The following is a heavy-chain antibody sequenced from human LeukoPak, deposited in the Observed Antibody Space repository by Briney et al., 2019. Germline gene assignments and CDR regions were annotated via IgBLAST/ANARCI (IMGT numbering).Heavy chain of an antibody. V-gene: IGHV4-59*01. CDR2: IYYSGST. D-gene: IGHD2-15*01. J-gene: IGHJ6*03. Sequence: TETLSLTCTDSGGSISSYYWIWIRQPPGKELEGIGYIYYSGSTNYNPSLKSRVPISVDTSKNHFSLKLNSVTAADTAVYYCAGVGGSVVGPPRYMDGWGKGTTVTVSS. CDR1: GGSISSYY. CDR3: AGVGGSVVGPPRYMDG.